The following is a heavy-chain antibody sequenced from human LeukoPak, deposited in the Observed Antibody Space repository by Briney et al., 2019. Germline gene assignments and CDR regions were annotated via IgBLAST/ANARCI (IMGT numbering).Heavy chain of an antibody. CDR1: GFTFSSYG. CDR2: IWYDGSNK. D-gene: IGHD5-24*01. Sequence: PGGSLRLSCAASGFTFSSYGMHWVRQAPGKGLEWVAVIWYDGSNKYYADSVKGRFTISRDNSKNTLYLQMNSLRAEDTAVYYCAKEQGDGYRSHLRYYYMDVWGKGTTVTVSS. CDR3: AKEQGDGYRSHLRYYYMDV. J-gene: IGHJ6*03. V-gene: IGHV3-33*06.